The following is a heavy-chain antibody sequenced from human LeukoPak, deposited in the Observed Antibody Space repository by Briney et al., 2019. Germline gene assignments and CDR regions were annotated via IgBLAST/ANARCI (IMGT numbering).Heavy chain of an antibody. CDR1: GFTFTSYG. CDR3: ARKDGYSYGLPLDY. D-gene: IGHD5-18*01. CDR2: ISVHSGYT. V-gene: IGHV1-18*01. Sequence: ASVTVSCKTSGFTFTSYGIDWVRQAPGQGLEWMGWISVHSGYTNYTKEFQGRISMTTDTSTNTAYMELRSLGSADTAVYYCARKDGYSYGLPLDYWGQGTRVTVSS. J-gene: IGHJ4*02.